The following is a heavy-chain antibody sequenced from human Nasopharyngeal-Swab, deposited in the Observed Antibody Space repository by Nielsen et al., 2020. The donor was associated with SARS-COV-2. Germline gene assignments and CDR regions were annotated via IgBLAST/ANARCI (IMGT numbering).Heavy chain of an antibody. D-gene: IGHD6-19*01. CDR3: ARQHSGWYGDYYFDY. CDR2: INHGGST. CDR1: GGSFSGYY. Sequence: LETLSLTCAVYGGSFSGYYWSWIRQPPGKGLEWIGEINHGGSTNYNPSLKSRVTISVDTSKNQFSLKLSSVTAADTAVYYCARQHSGWYGDYYFDYWGQGTLVTVSS. J-gene: IGHJ4*02. V-gene: IGHV4-34*01.